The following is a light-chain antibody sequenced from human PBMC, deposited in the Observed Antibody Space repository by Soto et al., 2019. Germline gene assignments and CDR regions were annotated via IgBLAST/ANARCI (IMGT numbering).Light chain of an antibody. CDR2: AAS. J-gene: IGKJ4*01. CDR3: QQSYSTPLT. V-gene: IGKV1-39*01. Sequence: DIQMTQSPSSLSASAGDRVTITCRASQSISTFLNWYQQKPGKAPKLLIYAASSLQSGVPSRFSGSGSGTDFTLTISSLQPEDFATYYCQQSYSTPLTFGGGIKVDIK. CDR1: QSISTF.